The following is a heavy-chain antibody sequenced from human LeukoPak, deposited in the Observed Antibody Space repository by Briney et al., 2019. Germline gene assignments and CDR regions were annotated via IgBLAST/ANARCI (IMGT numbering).Heavy chain of an antibody. D-gene: IGHD6-6*01. CDR2: INTDGSST. CDR1: GFTFNSYW. V-gene: IGHV3-74*01. J-gene: IGHJ6*04. CDR3: ARNLGSDYAMDV. Sequence: GGSLRLSCAASGFTFNSYWMNWVRHAPGKGLVWVSRINTDGSSTRYAGSVKGRFAISRDNAKNTLYLQMNSLRAEDTAVYYCARNLGSDYAMDVWGKGTTVTVSS.